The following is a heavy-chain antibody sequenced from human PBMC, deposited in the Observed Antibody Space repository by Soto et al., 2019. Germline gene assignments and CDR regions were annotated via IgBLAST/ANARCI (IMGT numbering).Heavy chain of an antibody. J-gene: IGHJ5*02. CDR2: ISPYNGNT. CDR3: ARRTRPSFDGSDP. V-gene: IGHV1-18*01. D-gene: IGHD3-10*01. Sequence: ASVEVSCRASGYPFYTYTMSWGRQAPGQGLEWMGWISPYNGNTRYAQNLQGRVTMTTDTSTTTAYMDLRSLKSADPAIYFWARRTRPSFDGSDPRGQGTLVPASS. CDR1: GYPFYTYT.